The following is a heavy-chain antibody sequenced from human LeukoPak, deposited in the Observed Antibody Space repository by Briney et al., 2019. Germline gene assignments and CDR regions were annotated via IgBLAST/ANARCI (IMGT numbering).Heavy chain of an antibody. CDR2: IYTSGST. Sequence: SQTLPLTCTVSGGSISSGSYYWSWIRQPAGKGLEWIGRIYTSGSTNYNPSLKSRVTISVDTSKNQFSLKLSSVTAADTAVYYCAREGIAAAGPSFDYWGQGTLVTVSS. J-gene: IGHJ4*02. D-gene: IGHD6-13*01. CDR1: GGSISSGSYY. CDR3: AREGIAAAGPSFDY. V-gene: IGHV4-61*02.